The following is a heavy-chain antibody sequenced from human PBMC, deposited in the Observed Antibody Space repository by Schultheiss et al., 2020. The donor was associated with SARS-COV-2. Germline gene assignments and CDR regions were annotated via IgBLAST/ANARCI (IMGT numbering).Heavy chain of an antibody. CDR2: INHSGST. D-gene: IGHD5-18*01. J-gene: IGHJ4*02. CDR3: ARAGNTAMAIDY. Sequence: SETLSLTCTVSGGSISSYYWSWIRQPPGKGLEWIGEINHSGSTNYNPSLKSRVTMSVDTSKNQFSLKLSSVTAADTAVYYCARAGNTAMAIDYWGQGTLVTVSS. CDR1: GGSISSYY. V-gene: IGHV4-59*12.